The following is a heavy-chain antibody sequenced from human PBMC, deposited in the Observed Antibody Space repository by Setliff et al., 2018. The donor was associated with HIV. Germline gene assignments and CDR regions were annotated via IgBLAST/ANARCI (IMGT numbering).Heavy chain of an antibody. CDR3: ARTRGYCSGTNCYALRGPDY. Sequence: GGSLRLSCVASGFTFSSYWMHWVRQAPGRGLMWISRLNTDGSSIDYADSVKGRFTFSRDNAKNTLYLQMNGLRADDTAVYYCARTRGYCSGTNCYALRGPDYWGQGTLVTVSS. J-gene: IGHJ4*02. CDR2: LNTDGSSI. CDR1: GFTFSSYW. V-gene: IGHV3-74*01. D-gene: IGHD2-2*01.